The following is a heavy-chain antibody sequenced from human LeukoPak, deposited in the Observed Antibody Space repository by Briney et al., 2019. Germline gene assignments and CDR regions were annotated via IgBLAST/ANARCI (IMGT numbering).Heavy chain of an antibody. CDR2: IKSNTNGGTT. CDR1: GFTFSDAW. J-gene: IGHJ4*02. V-gene: IGHV3-15*01. CDR3: TALGYPQYFHH. D-gene: IGHD2-15*01. Sequence: GGSLRLSCAASGFTFSDAWMTWVRQAPGKGLEWVGRIKSNTNGGTTDYAAPVKGRFTISRDDSKNTLYFQMNSLRTEDTAVYYCTALGYPQYFHHWGQGTLVTVSS.